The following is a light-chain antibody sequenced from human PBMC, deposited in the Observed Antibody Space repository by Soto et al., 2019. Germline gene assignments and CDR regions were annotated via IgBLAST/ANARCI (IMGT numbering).Light chain of an antibody. Sequence: QSALTQPPSASGSPGQSVTISCTGTSSDVGGDNYVSWYQQHPGKAPKLMIYEVNKRPSGVPYRFSGSKSGNTASLTVSGLQAEDEADYYCSSYAGRNTFVFGTGTKVPVL. CDR3: SSYAGRNTFV. J-gene: IGLJ1*01. CDR2: EVN. V-gene: IGLV2-8*01. CDR1: SSDVGGDNY.